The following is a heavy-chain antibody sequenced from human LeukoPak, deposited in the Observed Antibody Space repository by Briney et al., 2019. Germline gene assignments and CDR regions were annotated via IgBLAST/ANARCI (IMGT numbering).Heavy chain of an antibody. J-gene: IGHJ3*02. CDR3: ARDRSKVTAYDDALDI. D-gene: IGHD2-21*02. CDR2: ISDGGTTQ. V-gene: IGHV3-48*03. Sequence: GGSLRPSCAASGFTFRSYELNWVRQAPGKGLEWVSYISDGGTTQHYADSVKGRFIISRDNAKNSLYLQMNSLTTEDTAVYYCARDRSKVTAYDDALDIWGQGTMVIVSS. CDR1: GFTFRSYE.